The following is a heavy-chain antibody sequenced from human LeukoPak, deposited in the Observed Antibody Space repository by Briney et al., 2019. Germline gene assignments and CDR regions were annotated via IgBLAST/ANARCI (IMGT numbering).Heavy chain of an antibody. CDR2: IKSDGRT. CDR1: GFHLRWLW. V-gene: IGHV3-74*01. J-gene: IGHJ1*01. Sequence: GGSVSLSRAASGFHLRWLWLEWVRQAPGEGAVWVSRIKSDGRTNYADSVKDSFTISRDNAKNTVSLQMNSLRAEDTGVYYCARAPSEIGGYYPEYFRHWGQGTLVIVSS. D-gene: IGHD3-22*01. CDR3: ARAPSEIGGYYPEYFRH.